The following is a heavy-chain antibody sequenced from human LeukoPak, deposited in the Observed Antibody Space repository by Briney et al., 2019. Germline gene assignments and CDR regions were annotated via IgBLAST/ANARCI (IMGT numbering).Heavy chain of an antibody. CDR3: ARQPYYYDTSAYFVYYFDY. CDR1: GGSISSTSYY. J-gene: IGHJ4*02. CDR2: IYYSGST. V-gene: IGHV4-39*01. Sequence: SETLSLTCTVSGGSISSTSYYWGWIRQPPGKGLEWIGSIYYSGSTYYNPSLKSRVTISVDTSKNQFSLKLSSVTAADTAVYYCARQPYYYDTSAYFVYYFDYWGQGTLVTVSS. D-gene: IGHD3-22*01.